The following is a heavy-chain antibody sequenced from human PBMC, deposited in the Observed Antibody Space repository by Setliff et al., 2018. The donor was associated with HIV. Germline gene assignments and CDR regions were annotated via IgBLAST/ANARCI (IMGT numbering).Heavy chain of an antibody. D-gene: IGHD3-22*01. J-gene: IGHJ5*02. V-gene: IGHV4-30-4*07. CDR1: GDSIASGGYS. Sequence: SETLSLTCTVSGDSIASGGYSWTWIRQPPGKALEWIGYIYYSGGTSYSGTTYYNPSVASRITISGDTSKNQFSLKLTSVTAADTAIYYCARENGWLFGWFDPWGQGTPVTGSS. CDR2: IYYSGGT. CDR3: ARENGWLFGWFDP.